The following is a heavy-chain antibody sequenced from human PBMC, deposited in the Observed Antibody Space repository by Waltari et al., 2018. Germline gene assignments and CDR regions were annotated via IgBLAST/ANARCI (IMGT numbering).Heavy chain of an antibody. J-gene: IGHJ5*02. CDR2: MNPNTGYT. Sequence: QVPLLQSGAAVMQPGASVKVSCQASGYTFTTSEIHWGRQAAGQGLEWMGWMNPNTGYTGYAQKFQGRVTMTRDTSISTAFMELSGLSSDDTALYYCARGRDVYAGYDYNWFDPWGQGSLVTVSS. CDR3: ARGRDVYAGYDYNWFDP. CDR1: GYTFTTSE. D-gene: IGHD5-12*01. V-gene: IGHV1-8*02.